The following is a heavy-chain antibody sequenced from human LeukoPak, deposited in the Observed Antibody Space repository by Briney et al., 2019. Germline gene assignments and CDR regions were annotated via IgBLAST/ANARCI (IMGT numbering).Heavy chain of an antibody. V-gene: IGHV1-18*01. Sequence: ASVKVSCKASGYTFTSYGISWVRQAPGQGLEWMGWISAYNGNTNYAQKLQGRVTMTTDTSTSTAYMELRSLRSDDTAVYYCARAWRYCSGGSCPNDVDYWGQGTLVTVSS. CDR2: ISAYNGNT. J-gene: IGHJ4*02. CDR3: ARAWRYCSGGSCPNDVDY. CDR1: GYTFTSYG. D-gene: IGHD2-15*01.